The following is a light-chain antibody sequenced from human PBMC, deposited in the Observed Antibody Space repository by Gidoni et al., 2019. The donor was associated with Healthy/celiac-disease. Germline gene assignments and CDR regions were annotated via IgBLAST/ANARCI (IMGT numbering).Light chain of an antibody. CDR3: QAWDSSTVV. CDR2: QDS. J-gene: IGLJ2*01. CDR1: KLGDKY. V-gene: IGLV3-1*01. Sequence: SYELTQPPSVYVAPGQTASITCSGDKLGDKYACWYQQKPGPSPVLVIYQDSKRPSGIPERFSGSNSGNTATLTISGTHAMDEADYYCQAWDSSTVVFGGGTKLTVL.